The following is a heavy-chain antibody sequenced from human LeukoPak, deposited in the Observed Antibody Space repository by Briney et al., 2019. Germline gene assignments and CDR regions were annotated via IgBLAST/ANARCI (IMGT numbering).Heavy chain of an antibody. D-gene: IGHD2-21*02. CDR3: ARHPGPYCGGDCYEVFEY. J-gene: IGHJ4*02. Sequence: GESLNIPCRGSGYSFTSNWIGWARQLPGQGLEWMGIIYTGDSGSRYSPSFQGQVTTSADRSISTAYLQWSSLKASDSAMYYCARHPGPYCGGDCYEVFEYWGQGTLVTVSS. V-gene: IGHV5-51*01. CDR1: GYSFTSNW. CDR2: IYTGDSGS.